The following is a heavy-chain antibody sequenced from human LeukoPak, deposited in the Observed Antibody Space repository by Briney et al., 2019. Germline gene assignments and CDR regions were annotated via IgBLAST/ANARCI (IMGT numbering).Heavy chain of an antibody. CDR3: ARDAPGSLMDV. Sequence: SETLSLTCTVSGGSISSYYWSWIRQPPGKGLEWIGYIYYSGSTNYNPSLKSRVTISVDTSKNQFSLKLSSVTAADTAVYYCARDAPGSLMDVWGQGTTVTVSS. CDR1: GGSISSYY. J-gene: IGHJ6*02. D-gene: IGHD1-26*01. CDR2: IYYSGST. V-gene: IGHV4-59*01.